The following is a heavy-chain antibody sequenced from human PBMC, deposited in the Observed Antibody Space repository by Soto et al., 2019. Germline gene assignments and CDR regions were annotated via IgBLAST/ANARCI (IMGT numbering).Heavy chain of an antibody. D-gene: IGHD6-19*01. Sequence: SETLSLTCAVYGGSFNNYFWTWIRQPPGKGLDWIGEINRSGGTNYNPSLKSRVTISVDTSKNQFSLKLSSVTAADTAVYYCARGGGGGWYAFDIWGQGTMVTVSS. CDR3: ARGGGGGWYAFDI. V-gene: IGHV4-34*01. CDR2: INRSGGT. J-gene: IGHJ3*02. CDR1: GGSFNNYF.